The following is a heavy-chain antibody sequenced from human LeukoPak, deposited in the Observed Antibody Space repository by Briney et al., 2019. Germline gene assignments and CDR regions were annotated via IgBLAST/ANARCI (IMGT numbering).Heavy chain of an antibody. Sequence: RSSETLSLTCAVYGESFSGYYWSWIRQPPGKGLEWIGEINHSGSTNYNPSLKSRVTISVDTSKNRFSLKLTSVTAADTAVYYCARQTGSGLFILPGGQGTLVTVSS. CDR3: ARQTGSGLFILP. CDR1: GESFSGYY. J-gene: IGHJ4*02. V-gene: IGHV4-34*01. CDR2: INHSGST. D-gene: IGHD3/OR15-3a*01.